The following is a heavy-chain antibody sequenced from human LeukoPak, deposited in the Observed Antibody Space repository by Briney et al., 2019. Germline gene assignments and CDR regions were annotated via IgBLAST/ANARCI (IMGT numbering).Heavy chain of an antibody. CDR2: IYSGGST. J-gene: IGHJ4*02. V-gene: IGHV3-53*01. CDR1: GFTVSSNY. CDR3: AKDALYSYGRDDY. Sequence: GGSLRLSCAASGFTVSSNYMSWVRQAPGKGLEWVSVIYSGGSTYYADSVKGRFTISRDNSKNTLYLQMNSLRAEDTAVYYCAKDALYSYGRDDYWGQGTLVTVSS. D-gene: IGHD5-18*01.